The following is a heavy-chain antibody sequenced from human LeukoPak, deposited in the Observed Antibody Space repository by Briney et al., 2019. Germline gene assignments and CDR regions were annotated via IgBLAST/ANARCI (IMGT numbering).Heavy chain of an antibody. CDR2: INSNGGTT. J-gene: IGHJ3*02. Sequence: PGGSLRLSCAASGFTFSSYWMHWVRQAPGKGLVWVSRINSNGGTTTYADSVEGRFSISRDNAKNTLYLQMNSLRAEDTAVYYCARDLGDYGGWSAFDIWGQGTMVTVSA. CDR3: ARDLGDYGGWSAFDI. V-gene: IGHV3-74*01. CDR1: GFTFSSYW. D-gene: IGHD4-23*01.